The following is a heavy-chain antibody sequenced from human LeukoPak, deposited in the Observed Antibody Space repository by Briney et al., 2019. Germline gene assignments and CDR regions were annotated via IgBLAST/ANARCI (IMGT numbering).Heavy chain of an antibody. CDR1: GGSISSGGYY. V-gene: IGHV4-30-2*01. Sequence: SETLSLTCTVSGGSISSGGYYWSWIRQPPGKGLEWIGYIYHSGSTYYNPSLKSRVTISVDRSKNQFSLKLSSVTAADTAVYYCARNSVVPAAMHWFDPWGQGTLVTVSS. CDR2: IYHSGST. D-gene: IGHD2-2*01. CDR3: ARNSVVPAAMHWFDP. J-gene: IGHJ5*02.